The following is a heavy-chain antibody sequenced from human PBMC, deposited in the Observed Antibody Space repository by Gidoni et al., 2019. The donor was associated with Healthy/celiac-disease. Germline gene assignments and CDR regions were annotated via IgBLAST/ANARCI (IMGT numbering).Heavy chain of an antibody. CDR2: INHSGST. V-gene: IGHV4-34*01. CDR3: ARGPRRGYYYYYGMDV. Sequence: QVPLQQWGAGLLKPSETLSLTCAGYRGSFIRYSRSWIRQTPGKGLEWSAEINHSGSTKYNPSLKSRVTISVDTSKNHVSLKLSSGTAADTAVYYCARGPRRGYYYYYGMDVWGQGTTVTVSS. J-gene: IGHJ6*02. CDR1: RGSFIRYS.